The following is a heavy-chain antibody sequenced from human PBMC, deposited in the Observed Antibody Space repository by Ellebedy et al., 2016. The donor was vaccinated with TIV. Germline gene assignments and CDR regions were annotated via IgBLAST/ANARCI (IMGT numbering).Heavy chain of an antibody. CDR2: ISSSSSYI. CDR1: GFTFSSYS. V-gene: IGHV3-21*01. D-gene: IGHD1-1*01. CDR3: ARESGGTTR. Sequence: GESLKISCAASGFTFSSYSMNWVRQAPGKGLEWVSSISSSSSYIYYADSVKGRFTISRDNAKNSLYLQMNSLRAEETAVYYCARESGGTTRWGQGTLVTVSS. J-gene: IGHJ4*02.